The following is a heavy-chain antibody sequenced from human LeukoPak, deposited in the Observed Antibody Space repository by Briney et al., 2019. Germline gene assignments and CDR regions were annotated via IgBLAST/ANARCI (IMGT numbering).Heavy chain of an antibody. CDR2: IPYDGGNK. Sequence: GGSRRLSWAAAGFTFSSYSMHWVRQAAGKGLEWEAVIPYDGGNKYYADFVKGRFTRSRDNSKDTLYLQMNSLRAEDTAVYYCARDSKLLLRYFDWLLDWGMDVWGKGTTVTVSS. V-gene: IGHV3-30*04. CDR3: ARDSKLLLRYFDWLLDWGMDV. D-gene: IGHD3-9*01. CDR1: GFTFSSYS. J-gene: IGHJ6*04.